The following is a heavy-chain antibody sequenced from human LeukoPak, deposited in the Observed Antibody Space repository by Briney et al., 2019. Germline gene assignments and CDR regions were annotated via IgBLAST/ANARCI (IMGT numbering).Heavy chain of an antibody. Sequence: PGGFLRLSCAASGFTFSSYWMSWVRQAPGKGLEWVANIKQDGSEKYYVDSVKGRFTISRDNAKNPLYLQMNSLRAEDTAVYYCARGFLYYYDSSGYDYWGQGTLVTVSS. CDR3: ARGFLYYYDSSGYDY. CDR2: IKQDGSEK. CDR1: GFTFSSYW. V-gene: IGHV3-7*01. J-gene: IGHJ4*02. D-gene: IGHD3-22*01.